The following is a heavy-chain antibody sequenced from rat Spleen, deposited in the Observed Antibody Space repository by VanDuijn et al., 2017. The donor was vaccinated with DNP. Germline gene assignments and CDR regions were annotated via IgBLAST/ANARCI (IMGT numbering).Heavy chain of an antibody. J-gene: IGHJ2*01. CDR2: IIYDGTRT. D-gene: IGHD4-3*01. CDR3: VREELGVDY. V-gene: IGHV5S10*01. Sequence: EVQLVESGGGLVQPGRSLKLSCAASGFTFSDYNMAWVRQAPKKGLEWVATIIYDGTRTYYRDFVKGRFTISRDNAQNSLFLQMIKLGSEDTAIYYCVREELGVDYWGQGVMVTVSS. CDR1: GFTFSDYN.